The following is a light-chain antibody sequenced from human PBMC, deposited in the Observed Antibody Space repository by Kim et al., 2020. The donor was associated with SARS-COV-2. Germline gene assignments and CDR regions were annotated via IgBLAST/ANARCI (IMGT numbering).Light chain of an antibody. Sequence: ASTGDRVTIACRAGQGISSDLAWYQQKPGKAPKLLIYAASTLQSGVPSRFSGSGSGTGFTLAISCLQSEDFATYYCQQYYSYPPTFGQGTKVEIK. J-gene: IGKJ1*01. CDR1: QGISSD. CDR3: QQYYSYPPT. V-gene: IGKV1-8*01. CDR2: AAS.